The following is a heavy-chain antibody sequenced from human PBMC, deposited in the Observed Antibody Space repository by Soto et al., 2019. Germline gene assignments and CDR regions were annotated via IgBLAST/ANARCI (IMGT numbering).Heavy chain of an antibody. J-gene: IGHJ1*01. CDR3: ARGVGATRREYFQH. D-gene: IGHD1-26*01. CDR1: GGSISSYY. Sequence: SETLSLTCTLSGGSISSYYWSWVREPPGEGLEWIGYIYYSGSTNYNPSLKSRVTISVDTSKNQSSLKLSSVTAADTAVYYCARGVGATRREYFQHWGQGTLVTVS. CDR2: IYYSGST. V-gene: IGHV4-59*01.